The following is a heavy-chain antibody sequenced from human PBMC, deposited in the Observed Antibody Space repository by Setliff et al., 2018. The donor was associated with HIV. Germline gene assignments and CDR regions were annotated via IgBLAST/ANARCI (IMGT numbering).Heavy chain of an antibody. D-gene: IGHD6-6*01. Sequence: SETLSLTCNVSGASMSSNIHHWGWIRHPPGKTLEWIGSRYYTGNTNYNPSLKSRVTISIDLSKNQFSLKLTSVTAADTAVYFCVKAAPVDSWGQGILVTVSS. CDR2: RYYTGNT. CDR3: VKAAPVDS. J-gene: IGHJ4*02. CDR1: GASMSSNIHH. V-gene: IGHV4-39*07.